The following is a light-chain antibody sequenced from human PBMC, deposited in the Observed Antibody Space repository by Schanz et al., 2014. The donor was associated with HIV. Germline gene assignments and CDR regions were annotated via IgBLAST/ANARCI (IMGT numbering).Light chain of an antibody. Sequence: ETVLTQSPGSLSLSPGGRATLSCGASQRLSSSYLAWYQQKRDQPPRLVIYATSTRAAGIPDRFSGTGSGTDFTLTISSLEPEDFAVYYCQQYGSSPRTFGGGTKVEIK. CDR1: QRLSSSY. V-gene: IGKV3-20*01. CDR3: QQYGSSPRT. J-gene: IGKJ4*01. CDR2: ATS.